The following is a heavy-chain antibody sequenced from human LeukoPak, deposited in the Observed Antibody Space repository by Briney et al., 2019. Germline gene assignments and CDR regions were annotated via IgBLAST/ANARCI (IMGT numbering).Heavy chain of an antibody. V-gene: IGHV3-23*01. CDR2: MSGSGGDT. CDR1: GFTFSSYA. J-gene: IGHJ4*02. Sequence: GGSLRLSCAASGFTFSSYAMSWVRQAPGKGLEWVSAMSGSGGDTFYADSVKGRFTISRDHSRTTLFLQMNSLRAEDTAVYYRAKGGISLVRGSFDYWGQGTLVTVSS. D-gene: IGHD3-10*01. CDR3: AKGGISLVRGSFDY.